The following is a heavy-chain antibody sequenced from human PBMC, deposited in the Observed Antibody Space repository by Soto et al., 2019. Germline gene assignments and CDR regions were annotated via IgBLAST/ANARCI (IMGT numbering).Heavy chain of an antibody. Sequence: AASVKVSCKASGFTFTSSAMQWVRQARGQRLEWIGWIVVGSGNTNYAQKFQERVTITRDMSTSTAYMELSSLRSEDTAVYYCAASYIWGSYRYPQAPDYWGQGTLVTVSS. CDR2: IVVGSGNT. D-gene: IGHD3-16*02. V-gene: IGHV1-58*02. CDR3: AASYIWGSYRYPQAPDY. J-gene: IGHJ4*02. CDR1: GFTFTSSA.